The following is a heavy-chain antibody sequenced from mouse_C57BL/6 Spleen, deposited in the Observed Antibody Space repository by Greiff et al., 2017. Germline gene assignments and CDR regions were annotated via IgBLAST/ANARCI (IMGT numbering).Heavy chain of an antibody. CDR2: IHPNSGST. CDR1: GYTFTSYW. J-gene: IGHJ2*01. CDR3: APADYYGSSHLDY. Sequence: QVQLQQPGAELVKPGASVKLSCKASGYTFTSYWMHWVKQRPGQGLEWIGMIHPNSGSTNYNEKFKSKATLTVDKSSSTAYMQLSSLTSEDSAVYYCAPADYYGSSHLDYWGQGTTLTVAS. D-gene: IGHD1-1*01. V-gene: IGHV1-64*01.